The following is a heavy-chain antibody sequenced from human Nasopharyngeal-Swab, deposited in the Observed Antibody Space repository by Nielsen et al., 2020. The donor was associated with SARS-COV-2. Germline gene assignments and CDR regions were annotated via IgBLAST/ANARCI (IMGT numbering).Heavy chain of an antibody. CDR2: ISYEGRIK. CDR1: GFTFSSHG. D-gene: IGHD3-9*01. Sequence: GESLKISCTATGFTFSSHGMHWVRQAPGKGLEWVATISYEGRIKYYGDSVEGRFTISRDNSKNILYLEMNRLRPEDTAIYSCAKDQWPRYDILTGWNGMDVWGQGTTVIVSS. V-gene: IGHV3-30*18. J-gene: IGHJ6*02. CDR3: AKDQWPRYDILTGWNGMDV.